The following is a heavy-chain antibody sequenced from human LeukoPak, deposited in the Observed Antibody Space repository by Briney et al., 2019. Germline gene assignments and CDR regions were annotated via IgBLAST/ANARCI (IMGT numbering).Heavy chain of an antibody. V-gene: IGHV3-9*01. CDR3: AKDSHYCTNGVCYQFDY. J-gene: IGHJ4*02. Sequence: GRSLRLSCAASGFTFDDYAMHWVRQAPGKGLEWISGISWNSGSIGYADSVKGRFTISRDNAKNSLYLQMNSLRAEDTALYYCAKDSHYCTNGVCYQFDYWGQGTLVTVSS. CDR1: GFTFDDYA. CDR2: ISWNSGSI. D-gene: IGHD2-8*01.